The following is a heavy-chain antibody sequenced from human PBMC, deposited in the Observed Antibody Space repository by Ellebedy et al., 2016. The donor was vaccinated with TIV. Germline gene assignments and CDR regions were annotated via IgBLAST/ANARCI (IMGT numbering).Heavy chain of an antibody. CDR1: GFTFSRYW. CDR2: LSADGSSI. J-gene: IGHJ4*02. Sequence: GESLKISCAASGFTFSRYWMHWLRQAPGKGPMWVSRLSADGSSITYADHVQGRFSISRDNAKNTLYLEMNSLTAEDTAVYYCARVDGNKIVGGVFFPDNWGQGTLVTVSS. V-gene: IGHV3-74*01. D-gene: IGHD1/OR15-1a*01. CDR3: ARVDGNKIVGGVFFPDN.